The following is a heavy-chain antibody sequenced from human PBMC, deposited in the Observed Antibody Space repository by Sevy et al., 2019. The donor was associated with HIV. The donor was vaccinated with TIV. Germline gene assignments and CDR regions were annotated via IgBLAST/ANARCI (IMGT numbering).Heavy chain of an antibody. D-gene: IGHD2-2*01. CDR2: ISYDGTNK. Sequence: GGCLRLSCAASGFSFNNYAMHWVRQAPGKGLEWVAVISYDGTNKYFADSVTGRFTISRDNSKNTLYLQMNSLRSEDSAIYYCAREQQFVVVIPSSLAYWGRGTLVTVSS. V-gene: IGHV3-30-3*01. CDR1: GFSFNNYA. J-gene: IGHJ4*02. CDR3: AREQQFVVVIPSSLAY.